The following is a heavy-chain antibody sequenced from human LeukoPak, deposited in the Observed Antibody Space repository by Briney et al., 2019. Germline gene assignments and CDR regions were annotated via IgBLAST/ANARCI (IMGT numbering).Heavy chain of an antibody. J-gene: IGHJ6*03. V-gene: IGHV1-8*03. D-gene: IGHD6-13*01. CDR1: GYTFTSYD. CDR3: ARVRAAAGMGYYYYMDV. Sequence: GASVKVSCKASGYTFTSYDINWVRQATGQGLEWMGWMNPNSGNTGYAQKFQGRVTITRNTSISTAYMELSSLRSEDTAVYYCARVRAAAGMGYYYYMDVWGKGTTVTVSS. CDR2: MNPNSGNT.